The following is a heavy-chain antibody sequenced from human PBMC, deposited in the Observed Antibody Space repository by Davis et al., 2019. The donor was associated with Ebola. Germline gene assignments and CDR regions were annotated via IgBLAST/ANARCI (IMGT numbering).Heavy chain of an antibody. V-gene: IGHV1-46*01. CDR3: ARDPSPRETGTEHRMDV. J-gene: IGHJ6*02. CDR2: INPSGGST. Sequence: AASVKVSCKASGYTFTSYYMHWVRQAPGQGLEWMGIINPSGGSTSYAQKFQGRVTMTRDTSTSTVYMELSSLRSEDTAVYYCARDPSPRETGTEHRMDVWGQGATVTVSS. CDR1: GYTFTSYY. D-gene: IGHD1-7*01.